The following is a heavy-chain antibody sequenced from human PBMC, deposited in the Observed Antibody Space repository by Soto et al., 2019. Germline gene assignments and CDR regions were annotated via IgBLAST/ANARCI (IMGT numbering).Heavy chain of an antibody. CDR2: IVPLFGTA. CDR1: GGTFGNTA. CDR3: ARDGDPGYSFWSGPLGGGRFDP. J-gene: IGHJ5*02. V-gene: IGHV1-69*12. Sequence: QVQLVQSGAEVKEPGSSVNVSCKTSGGTFGNTAVTWVRQVPGQGLEWIGGIVPLFGTANYAQKFRGRVMIPADESTSTVYMDLSSLRSDDTAIYYCARDGDPGYSFWSGPLGGGRFDPWGQGTLVTVSS. D-gene: IGHD3-3*01.